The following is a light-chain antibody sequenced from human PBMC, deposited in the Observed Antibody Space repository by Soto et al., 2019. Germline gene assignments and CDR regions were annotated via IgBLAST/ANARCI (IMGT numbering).Light chain of an antibody. J-gene: IGKJ5*01. CDR3: QQYDNLYT. CDR1: QEISIY. Sequence: EIQMTQSPSSMSAAVGYRVTITCQVRQEISIYLNWSKKQPGNAPKRLIYDASYLETGVPSRSSGGGSGKDFTFTISSLQPEEIATYYCQQYDNLYTFGQGTRLEIK. V-gene: IGKV1-33*01. CDR2: DAS.